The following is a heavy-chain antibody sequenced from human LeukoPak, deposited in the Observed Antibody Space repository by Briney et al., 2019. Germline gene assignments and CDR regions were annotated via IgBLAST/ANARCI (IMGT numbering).Heavy chain of an antibody. Sequence: SETLSLTCTVSGDSISSSSYYWGWIGQPPGKGLEWIGSIHYTGSTYYNPSLRSRVAISVDTSKNQFSLKLSSVTAADTAVYYCVRGAAYWGQGTLVTVSS. D-gene: IGHD6-25*01. CDR2: IHYTGST. CDR3: VRGAAY. V-gene: IGHV4-39*01. J-gene: IGHJ4*02. CDR1: GDSISSSSYY.